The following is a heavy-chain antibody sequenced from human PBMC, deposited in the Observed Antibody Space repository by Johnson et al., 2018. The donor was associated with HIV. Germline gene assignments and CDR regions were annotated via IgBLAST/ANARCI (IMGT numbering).Heavy chain of an antibody. V-gene: IGHV3-30-3*01. CDR3: ARGREDF. CDR1: GFAFSSYA. J-gene: IGHJ3*01. CDR2: ISYDGSNK. D-gene: IGHD1-26*01. Sequence: QVQLVEYGGGVVQPGRSLRLSCVASGFAFSSYAVHWVRQAPGKGLEWVAVISYDGSNKYFADSVKGRFTISRDNSNNTLYLQMNSLRTEDTAVYYCARGREDFWGQGTMVTVSP.